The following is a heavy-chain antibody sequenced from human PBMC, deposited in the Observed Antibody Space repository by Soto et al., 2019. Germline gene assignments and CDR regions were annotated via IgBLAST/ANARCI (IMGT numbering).Heavy chain of an antibody. Sequence: QVQLQESGPGLVKPSETLSLTCTVSGGSISSYYCSWIRKPPGKGLEWVGAIYYSGGTNYNPSLKRRVTISVATAKNHCSLKLTSVTAADTAVSCCASGGGDYEGAFDIWSQRTMVTVSS. CDR1: GGSISSYY. J-gene: IGHJ3*02. D-gene: IGHD3-16*01. CDR3: ASGGGDYEGAFDI. V-gene: IGHV4-59*01. CDR2: IYYSGGT.